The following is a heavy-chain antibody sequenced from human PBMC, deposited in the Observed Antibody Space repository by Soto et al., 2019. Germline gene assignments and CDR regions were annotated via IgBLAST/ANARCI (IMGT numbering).Heavy chain of an antibody. D-gene: IGHD2-8*01. CDR1: GGPISRGGYY. V-gene: IGHV4-31*03. Sequence: QVQLQESGPGLVKPSQTLSLTCTVAGGPISRGGYYWSWIRQHPGKGLEWIGYIYYSGSSYYNPSRKSRVTISVDTSKNQFSLKLSSVTAADTAVYYCARAYCTNGICSTYYFDSWGQGTLVTVSS. J-gene: IGHJ4*02. CDR2: IYYSGSS. CDR3: ARAYCTNGICSTYYFDS.